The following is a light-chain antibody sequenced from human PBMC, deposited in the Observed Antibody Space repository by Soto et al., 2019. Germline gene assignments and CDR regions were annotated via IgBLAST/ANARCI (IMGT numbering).Light chain of an antibody. Sequence: EILLTQSPATLSLSPGERGSLSCRASQSVSSYLAWYQQKPCQAPRLLIYDASSRATGIPDRFSGGGSGTDFTLTISRLEPEDFAVYYCQQYGSSPITFGQGTRLEIK. CDR1: QSVSSY. V-gene: IGKV3-20*01. CDR3: QQYGSSPIT. J-gene: IGKJ5*01. CDR2: DAS.